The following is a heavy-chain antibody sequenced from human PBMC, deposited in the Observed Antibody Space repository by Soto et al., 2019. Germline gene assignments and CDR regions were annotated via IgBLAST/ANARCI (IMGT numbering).Heavy chain of an antibody. CDR2: IKPNGGST. V-gene: IGHV1-46*01. CDR1: GYTFTHYY. CDR3: ATSVNSAMAFDY. J-gene: IGHJ4*02. D-gene: IGHD5-18*01. Sequence: QVQLVQSGAEVKKPGASVKVSCKASGYTFTHYYIHWVRQAPGQGLEWMGIIKPNGGSTTYAQKFRAGFTMTRDTSTSTVYMELSSLRSEDSAVYYCATSVNSAMAFDYWGQGTLVTVSS.